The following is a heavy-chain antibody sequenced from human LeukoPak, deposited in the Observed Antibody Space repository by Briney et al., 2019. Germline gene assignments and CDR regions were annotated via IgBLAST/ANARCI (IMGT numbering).Heavy chain of an antibody. V-gene: IGHV3-21*01. CDR2: ISSSSSYV. D-gene: IGHD7-27*01. CDR1: GFTFSSYS. Sequence: PGGSLRLSCAASGFTFSSYSMNWVRQAPGKGLEWVSSISSSSSYVYYADSVKGRFTISRDNAKNSVYLQMNSLRAEDTAVYYCARDRDTGEPDFDYWGQGTLVTVSS. J-gene: IGHJ4*02. CDR3: ARDRDTGEPDFDY.